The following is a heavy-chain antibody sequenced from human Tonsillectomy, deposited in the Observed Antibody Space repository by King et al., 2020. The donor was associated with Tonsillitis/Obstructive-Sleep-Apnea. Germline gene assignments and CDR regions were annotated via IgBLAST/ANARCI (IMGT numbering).Heavy chain of an antibody. CDR2: IESDGSST. CDR1: GFTFSRYW. CDR3: ARAVRAHDCFDI. D-gene: IGHD2-21*01. J-gene: IGHJ3*02. Sequence: QLVQSGGGLVEPGGSLRLSCSASGFTFSRYWMHWVRQAPGKGLEWVARIESDGSSTTYADSVKGRFTISRDNGKNTLSLNTNSLRADDTAMYYCARAVRAHDCFDIWGQGTVVTVSS. V-gene: IGHV3-74*01.